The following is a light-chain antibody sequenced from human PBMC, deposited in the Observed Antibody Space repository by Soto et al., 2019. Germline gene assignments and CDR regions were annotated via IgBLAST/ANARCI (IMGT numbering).Light chain of an antibody. CDR3: QQYNSDSPLT. V-gene: IGKV1-5*02. Sequence: MQITLSPSSLSASVRDGVTIICRASQSVSTRLAWYQQKPGKAPKVLIYDASSWAGGVPSRFTGSGSGTEFTLTISSLHPDDFATYYCQQYNSDSPLTFGGGIMV. CDR1: QSVSTR. CDR2: DAS. J-gene: IGKJ4*01.